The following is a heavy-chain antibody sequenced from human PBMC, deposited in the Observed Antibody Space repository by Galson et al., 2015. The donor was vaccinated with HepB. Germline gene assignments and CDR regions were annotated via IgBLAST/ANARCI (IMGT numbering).Heavy chain of an antibody. CDR2: IRSKANSYAT. CDR1: GFTFSGSA. CDR3: AKDPPYKAAAAGTAGAY. D-gene: IGHD6-13*01. V-gene: IGHV3-73*01. Sequence: SLRLSCAASGFTFSGSAMHWVRQASGKGLEWVGRIRSKANSYATAYAASVKGRFTISRDDSKNTAYLQMNSLKTEDTAVYYCAKDPPYKAAAAGTAGAYWGQGTLVTVSS. J-gene: IGHJ4*02.